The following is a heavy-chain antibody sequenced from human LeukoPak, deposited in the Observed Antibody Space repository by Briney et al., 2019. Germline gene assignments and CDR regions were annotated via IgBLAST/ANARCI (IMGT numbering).Heavy chain of an antibody. CDR2: ISWNSGSI. D-gene: IGHD6-19*01. V-gene: IGHV3-9*01. CDR1: GFTFDDYA. Sequence: PGRSLRLSCAASGFTFDDYAMHWVRQAPGKGLEWVSGISWNSGSIGYADSVRGRFTISRDNAKNSLYLQMNSLRAEDTALYYCAKDSGAVAHNRFDPWGQGTLVTVSS. J-gene: IGHJ5*02. CDR3: AKDSGAVAHNRFDP.